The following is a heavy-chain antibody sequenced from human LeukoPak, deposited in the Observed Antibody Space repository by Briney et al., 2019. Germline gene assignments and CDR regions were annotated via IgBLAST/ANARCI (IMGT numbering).Heavy chain of an antibody. CDR2: SLFDGNIN. D-gene: IGHD1-26*01. J-gene: IGHJ3*02. Sequence: PGRSLRLSCTASGFTFSLYTMQWVRQAPGKGLEWVALSLFDGNINYYATSVKGRFTISRDSSKNTLYLQMNSLRPEDTAMYYCARTAHFYSNGFDIWGQGTMVTVSS. CDR3: ARTAHFYSNGFDI. CDR1: GFTFSLYT. V-gene: IGHV3-30-3*01.